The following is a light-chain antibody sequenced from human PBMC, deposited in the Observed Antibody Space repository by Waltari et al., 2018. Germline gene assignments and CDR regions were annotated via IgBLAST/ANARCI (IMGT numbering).Light chain of an antibody. CDR3: QQGYNTPLT. Sequence: IQMTQSPSSFSASAGDKVTITCRASQGISSWLAWYQQKPGKAPNLLIYAASSLQSGVPSRFSGSGSGTDYTLTISSLQPEDFATYYCQQGYNTPLTFGGGTKVEIK. V-gene: IGKV1-12*01. CDR1: QGISSW. J-gene: IGKJ4*01. CDR2: AAS.